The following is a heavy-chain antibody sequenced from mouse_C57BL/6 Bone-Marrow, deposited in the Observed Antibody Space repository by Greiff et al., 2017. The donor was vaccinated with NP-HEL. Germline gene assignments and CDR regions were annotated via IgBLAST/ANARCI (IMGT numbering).Heavy chain of an antibody. V-gene: IGHV5-4*01. CDR3: ARDMAVVACDY. CDR2: ISDGGSYT. J-gene: IGHJ2*01. D-gene: IGHD1-1*01. Sequence: EVKLVESGGGLVKPGGSLKLSCAASGFTFSSYAMSWVRQTPEKRLEWVATISDGGSYTYYPDNVKGRFTISRDNAKNNLYLQMSHLKSEDTAMYYCARDMAVVACDYWGQGTTLTVSS. CDR1: GFTFSSYA.